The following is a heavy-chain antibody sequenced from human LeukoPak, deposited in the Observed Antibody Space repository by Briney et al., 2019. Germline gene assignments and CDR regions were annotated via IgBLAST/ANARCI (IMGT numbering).Heavy chain of an antibody. CDR3: ARDSGSNFDY. D-gene: IGHD2-15*01. CDR1: GGSISGYY. CDR2: IYYSGST. J-gene: IGHJ4*02. V-gene: IGHV4-59*01. Sequence: TASETLSLTCTVSGGSISGYYWNWIRQPPGKGLEWIGYIYYSGSTNYNPSLKSRVTMSLDTSKNQFSLKLSSVTAADTAVYHCARDSGSNFDYWGQGTLVTVSS.